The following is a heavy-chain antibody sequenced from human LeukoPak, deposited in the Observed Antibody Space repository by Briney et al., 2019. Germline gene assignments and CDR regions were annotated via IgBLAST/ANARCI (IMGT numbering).Heavy chain of an antibody. CDR2: IYHSGST. D-gene: IGHD6-6*01. Sequence: PSDILSLTCTASGGSISTYYENWIRKPPGKGLEWIGYIYHSGSTNYNPSLQSRVTISVDTSKNQFSLNLNSVTAADTAVYYCARGGAARLHFQNWGQGTLVTVSS. CDR1: GGSISTYY. V-gene: IGHV4-59*01. J-gene: IGHJ1*01. CDR3: ARGGAARLHFQN.